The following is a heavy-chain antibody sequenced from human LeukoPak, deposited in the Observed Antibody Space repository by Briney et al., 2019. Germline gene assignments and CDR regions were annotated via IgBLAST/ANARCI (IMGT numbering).Heavy chain of an antibody. Sequence: PSETLSLTCTVSGGSISSHYWSWIRQPPGKGLEWIGYIYYSGSTNYNPSLKSRVTISVDTSKNQFSLKLSSVTAADTAVYYCARNPIDDILTGYWFGYWGQGTLVTVSS. CDR2: IYYSGST. V-gene: IGHV4-59*11. CDR3: ARNPIDDILTGYWFGY. D-gene: IGHD3-9*01. J-gene: IGHJ4*02. CDR1: GGSISSHY.